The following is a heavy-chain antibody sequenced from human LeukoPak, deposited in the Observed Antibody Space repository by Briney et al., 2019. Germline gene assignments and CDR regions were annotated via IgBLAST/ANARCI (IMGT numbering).Heavy chain of an antibody. D-gene: IGHD3-10*01. V-gene: IGHV3-23*01. CDR2: ISGGTT. Sequence: TGGSLRLSCAASGFTISTYGMSWVRQAPGKGLEWVSSISGGTTYYADSVKGRFTISSDNSKNTVSLQMNSLRAEDTAVYYCAKSVYHSGNYWGQGTLVTVSS. CDR1: GFTISTYG. J-gene: IGHJ4*02. CDR3: AKSVYHSGNY.